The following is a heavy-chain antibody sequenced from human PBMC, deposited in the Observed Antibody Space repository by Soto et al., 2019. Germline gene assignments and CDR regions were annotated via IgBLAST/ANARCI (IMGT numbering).Heavy chain of an antibody. J-gene: IGHJ4*02. CDR2: IYYSGST. Sequence: SETLSLTCPVSGGSISSYYWSWIRQPPGKGLEWIGYIYYSGSTNYNPSLKSRVTISVDTSKNQFYLKLSSVTAADTAVYYCVREGPTGGNDYWGQGTLVTVS. CDR1: GGSISSYY. CDR3: VREGPTGGNDY. V-gene: IGHV4-59*01.